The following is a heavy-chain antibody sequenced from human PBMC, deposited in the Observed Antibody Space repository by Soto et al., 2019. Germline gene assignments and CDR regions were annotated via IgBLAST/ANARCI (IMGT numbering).Heavy chain of an antibody. CDR1: GGSISSYY. CDR3: ARVYSGSYSDS. J-gene: IGHJ4*02. CDR2: IYYSGST. Sequence: TSETLSLTCAVSGGSISSYYWSWIRQPPGKGLEWIAYIYYSGSTEYNPSLKSRVTISVDTSKNQFSLKLSSVTAADTAVYYCARVYSGSYSDSWGQGTLVTVSS. V-gene: IGHV4-59*12. D-gene: IGHD1-26*01.